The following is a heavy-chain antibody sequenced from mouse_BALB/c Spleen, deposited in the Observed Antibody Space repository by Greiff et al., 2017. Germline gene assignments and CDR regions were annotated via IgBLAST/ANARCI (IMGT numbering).Heavy chain of an antibody. Sequence: EVKVVESGGGLVKPGGSLKLSCAASGFTFSSYTMSWVRQTPEKRLEWVATISSGGSYTYYPDSVKGRFTISRDNAKNTLYLQMSSLKSEDTAMYYCTREGLRLQYYFDYWGQGTTLTVSS. CDR1: GFTFSSYT. CDR2: ISSGGSYT. CDR3: TREGLRLQYYFDY. D-gene: IGHD1-2*01. J-gene: IGHJ2*01. V-gene: IGHV5-6-4*01.